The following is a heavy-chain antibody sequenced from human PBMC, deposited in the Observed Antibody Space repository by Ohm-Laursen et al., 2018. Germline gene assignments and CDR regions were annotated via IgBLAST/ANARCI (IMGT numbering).Heavy chain of an antibody. V-gene: IGHV3-53*01. CDR3: ATAGPYSGDDY. Sequence: GSLRLSCAAPGFTVSSTYMSWVRQAPGKGLEWVSVIHSGGNTYYVDSVKGRFTISRDNSKNTLYLQMNSLRDEDTAVYYCATAGPYSGDDYWGQGTLVNVSS. J-gene: IGHJ4*02. CDR2: IHSGGNT. CDR1: GFTVSSTY. D-gene: IGHD6-25*01.